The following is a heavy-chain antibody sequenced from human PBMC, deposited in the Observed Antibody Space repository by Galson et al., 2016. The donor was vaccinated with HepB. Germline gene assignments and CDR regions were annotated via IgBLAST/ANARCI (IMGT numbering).Heavy chain of an antibody. J-gene: IGHJ4*02. CDR2: MSFDGSDQ. CDR1: GFAFSGYA. Sequence: SLRLSCAASGFAFSGYAMHWVRQAPGKGLEWVAVMSFDGSDQYHADSVKGRFGISRDNSKSTVYLQMNDLRPEDTAVYYCARERAHVSRYFQWLDSWGQGTLVSVSS. D-gene: IGHD6-19*01. V-gene: IGHV3-30*09. CDR3: ARERAHVSRYFQWLDS.